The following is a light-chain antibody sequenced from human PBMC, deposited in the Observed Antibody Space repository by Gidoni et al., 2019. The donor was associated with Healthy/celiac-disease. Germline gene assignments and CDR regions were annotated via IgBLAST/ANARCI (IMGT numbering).Light chain of an antibody. V-gene: IGKV1-33*01. CDR1: QDISTY. CDR2: DAS. Sequence: DIQMTQSPSSLSASVGDRVTITCQASQDISTYLNWYQQKPGKAPKLLIYDASNLETGVPSRFSGSGSGTDFTFTISSLQPEDIATYYCQQYDNRLALTFGGGTKVEIK. CDR3: QQYDNRLALT. J-gene: IGKJ4*01.